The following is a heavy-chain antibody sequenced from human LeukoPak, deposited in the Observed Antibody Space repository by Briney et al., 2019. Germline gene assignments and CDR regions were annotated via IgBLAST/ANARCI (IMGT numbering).Heavy chain of an antibody. CDR1: GGSFSGYY. CDR3: AREPDYQDAFDI. CDR2: INHSGST. D-gene: IGHD3-16*01. V-gene: IGHV4-34*01. Sequence: SESLPLTCAVYGGSFSGYYWSWIRQPPGKGLEWIGEINHSGSTNYNPSLKSRVTISVDTSKNQFSLKLSSVTAADTAVYYCAREPDYQDAFDIWGQGTMVTVSS. J-gene: IGHJ3*02.